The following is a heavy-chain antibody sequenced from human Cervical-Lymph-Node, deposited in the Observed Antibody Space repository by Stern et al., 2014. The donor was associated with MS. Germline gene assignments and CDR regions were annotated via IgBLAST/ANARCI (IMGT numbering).Heavy chain of an antibody. Sequence: EVQLVESGPEVKRPGESLKISCQASGYTFTSYWIGWVRQMPGKGLEWIAIIFPGGSDIRYSPSFQGQVTISADKSSSPPYLQWNNLKASDTAIYYCARQRYFDYWGQGTLVTVSS. CDR2: IFPGGSDI. CDR3: ARQRYFDY. V-gene: IGHV5-51*01. CDR1: GYTFTSYW. J-gene: IGHJ4*02.